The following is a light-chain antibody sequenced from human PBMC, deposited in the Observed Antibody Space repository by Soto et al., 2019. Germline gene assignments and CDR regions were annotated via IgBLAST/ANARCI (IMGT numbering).Light chain of an antibody. V-gene: IGKV3-15*01. Sequence: EVVMTQSPATLSVSPGEGATLSCRASQGIGTLLAWYQQRPGQAPRLLLYGASTRASGLPARFSGRGSWTDFTLAISSLQSEYVAVYYCQQYYMWPINFGGGTNVE. CDR3: QQYYMWPIN. CDR2: GAS. CDR1: QGIGTL. J-gene: IGKJ4*01.